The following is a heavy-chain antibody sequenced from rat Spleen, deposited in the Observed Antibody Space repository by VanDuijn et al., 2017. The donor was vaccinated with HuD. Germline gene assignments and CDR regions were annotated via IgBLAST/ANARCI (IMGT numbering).Heavy chain of an antibody. CDR1: GYSITSSYR. Sequence: VQLQESGPGLVKPSQSLSLTCSVTGYSITSSYRWNWIRKFPGNKLECMGYINGGGSTSYNPSLKSRISITRDTSKNQFFLQLNSVTTEDTATYYCARKSSMEGIVGWYFDFWGPGTMVTVSS. J-gene: IGHJ1*01. CDR2: INGGGST. V-gene: IGHV3-3*01. CDR3: ARKSSMEGIVGWYFDF. D-gene: IGHD1-11*01.